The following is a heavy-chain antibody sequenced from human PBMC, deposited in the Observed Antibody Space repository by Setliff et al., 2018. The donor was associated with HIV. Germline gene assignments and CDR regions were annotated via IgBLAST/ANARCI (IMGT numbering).Heavy chain of an antibody. CDR2: IYPGDSEV. Sequence: GESLKISCRGSGYTFTNYWIGWVRQMPGRGLELMGIIYPGDSEVRYRPSLQGQVTMSVDKSISTAFLQWSSLAASDTAMYYCVRDQIGDVQVAGTWGTWGQGTLVTVSS. J-gene: IGHJ5*02. D-gene: IGHD6-19*01. CDR1: GYTFTNYW. CDR3: VRDQIGDVQVAGTWGT. V-gene: IGHV5-51*01.